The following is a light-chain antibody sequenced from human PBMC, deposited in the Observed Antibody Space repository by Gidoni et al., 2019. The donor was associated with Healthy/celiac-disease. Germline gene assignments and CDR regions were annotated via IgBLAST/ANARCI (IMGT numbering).Light chain of an antibody. Sequence: SSELTQVPAVSVALGQTVRITCQGDSLRSYYASWYQQKPGQAPVLVIYGKNNRPSGIPDRFSGSSSGITASLTITGAQAEDEADYYCNSRDTSGNHWVFGGGTKLTVL. CDR2: GKN. CDR1: SLRSYY. V-gene: IGLV3-19*01. J-gene: IGLJ3*02. CDR3: NSRDTSGNHWV.